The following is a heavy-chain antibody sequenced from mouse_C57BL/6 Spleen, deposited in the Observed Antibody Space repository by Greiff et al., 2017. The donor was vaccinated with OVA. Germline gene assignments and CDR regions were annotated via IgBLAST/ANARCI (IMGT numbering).Heavy chain of an antibody. CDR2: INPNNGGT. CDR1: GYTFTDYN. D-gene: IGHD2-3*01. V-gene: IGHV1-18*01. J-gene: IGHJ4*01. Sequence: EVKLVESGPELVKPGASVKIPCKASGYTFTDYNMDWVKQSHGKSLEWIGDINPNNGGTIYNQKFKGKATLTVDKSSSTAYMELRSLTSEDTAVYYCARKRWLLYYAMDYWGQGTSVTVSS. CDR3: ARKRWLLYYAMDY.